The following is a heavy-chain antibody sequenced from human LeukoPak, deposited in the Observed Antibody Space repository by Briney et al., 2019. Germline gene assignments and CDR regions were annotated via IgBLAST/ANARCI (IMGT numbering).Heavy chain of an antibody. CDR3: AKVFYEEDIVAYYFDY. Sequence: GGSLRLSCAASGFTFSSYAMSWVRQAPGKGLEWVSAISGSGGSTYYADSVKGRFTISRDNSKNTLYLQMNSLRAEDTAVYYCAKVFYEEDIVAYYFDYWGQGTLVTVSS. D-gene: IGHD2-15*01. J-gene: IGHJ4*02. V-gene: IGHV3-23*01. CDR2: ISGSGGST. CDR1: GFTFSSYA.